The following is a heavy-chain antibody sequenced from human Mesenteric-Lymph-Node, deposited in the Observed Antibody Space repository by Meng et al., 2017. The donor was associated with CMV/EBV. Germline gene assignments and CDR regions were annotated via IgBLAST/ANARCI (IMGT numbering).Heavy chain of an antibody. J-gene: IGHJ6*02. Sequence: SLKISCAASGFTFDDYAMHWVRQAPGKGLEWVSGISWNSGSIGYADSVKGRFTISRDNAKNSLYLQMNSLRAEDTALYYCAKDIGDGGTGDYYYGMDVWGQGTTVTSP. D-gene: IGHD3-10*01. CDR1: GFTFDDYA. CDR3: AKDIGDGGTGDYYYGMDV. CDR2: ISWNSGSI. V-gene: IGHV3-9*01.